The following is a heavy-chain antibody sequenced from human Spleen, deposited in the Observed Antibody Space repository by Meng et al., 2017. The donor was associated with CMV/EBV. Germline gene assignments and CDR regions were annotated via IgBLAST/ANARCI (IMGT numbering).Heavy chain of an antibody. Sequence: ASVKVSCKASEYTFTSSDINWVRQAPGQGLEWMGAMNPNTGNTDYARKLQGRVTMTTDTSTSTAYMELRSLRSDDTAVYYCARDMGGLRFLEWLLNYYYGMDVWGQGTAVTVSS. J-gene: IGHJ6*02. CDR1: EYTFTSSD. CDR2: MNPNTGNT. V-gene: IGHV1-18*01. CDR3: ARDMGGLRFLEWLLNYYYGMDV. D-gene: IGHD3-3*01.